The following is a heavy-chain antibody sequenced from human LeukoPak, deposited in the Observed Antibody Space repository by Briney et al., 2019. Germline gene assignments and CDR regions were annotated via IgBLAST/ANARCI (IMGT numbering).Heavy chain of an antibody. D-gene: IGHD6-19*01. V-gene: IGHV3-30*02. J-gene: IGHJ4*02. CDR3: AKELSSGWLSHTFDY. Sequence: GGSLRLSCAASGFTFSSYGMHWVRQAPGKGLEWVAFIRYDGSNKYYADSVKGRFTISRDNSKNTLYLQMNSLRAEDTAVYYCAKELSSGWLSHTFDYWGQGTLVTVSS. CDR1: GFTFSSYG. CDR2: IRYDGSNK.